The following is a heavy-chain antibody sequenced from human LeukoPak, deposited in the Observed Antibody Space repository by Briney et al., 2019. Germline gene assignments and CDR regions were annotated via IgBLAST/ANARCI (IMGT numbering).Heavy chain of an antibody. V-gene: IGHV3-11*01. CDR2: ISSSGSTI. Sequence: GGSLRLSCAASGFTFSDYYMSWIRQAPGKGLERVSYISSSGSTIYYADSVKGRFTISRDTAKNTLYLQMNSLRVEDTAVYYCARYIYGWYFDYWGRGTLVTVSS. CDR1: GFTFSDYY. J-gene: IGHJ4*02. CDR3: ARYIYGWYFDY. D-gene: IGHD5-18*01.